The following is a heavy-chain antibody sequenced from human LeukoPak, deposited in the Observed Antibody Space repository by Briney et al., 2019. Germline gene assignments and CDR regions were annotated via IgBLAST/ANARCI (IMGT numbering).Heavy chain of an antibody. V-gene: IGHV4-34*01. J-gene: IGHJ4*02. D-gene: IGHD6-6*01. CDR1: GGSFSGYY. CDR3: ARSVGGIAARRVPFDY. CDR2: INHSGST. Sequence: PSETLSLTCAVYGGSFSGYYWNWIRQPPGTGLEWIGEINHSGSTNYNPSLKSRVTISVDTSKNQFSLKLSSVTAAGTAVYYCARSVGGIAARRVPFDYWGQGTLVTVSS.